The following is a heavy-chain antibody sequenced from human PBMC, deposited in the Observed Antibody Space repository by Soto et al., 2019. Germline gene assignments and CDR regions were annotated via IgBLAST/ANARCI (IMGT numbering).Heavy chain of an antibody. Sequence: GGSLRLSCAASGFTFDNYAMNWVRQAPGKGLEWVSGITGSGENTYYADSVRGRFTISRDDSTNTVYLELNRLRVDDTAVYYCAKEARVRSPAGDCSDYWAQGTLVTVSS. D-gene: IGHD2-21*01. CDR1: GFTFDNYA. CDR3: AKEARVRSPAGDCSDY. J-gene: IGHJ4*02. V-gene: IGHV3-23*01. CDR2: ITGSGENT.